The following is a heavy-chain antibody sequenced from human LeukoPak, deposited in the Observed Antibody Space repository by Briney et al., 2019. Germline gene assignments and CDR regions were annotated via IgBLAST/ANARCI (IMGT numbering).Heavy chain of an antibody. Sequence: GGSLRLSCAASGFTFSSYSMNWVRQAPGKGLEWVSSISSSSSYIYYADSVKGRFTISRDNAKNSLYLQMNGLRAEDTAVYYCARDLLPDDAFDIWGQGTMVTVSS. CDR3: ARDLLPDDAFDI. CDR2: ISSSSSYI. J-gene: IGHJ3*02. CDR1: GFTFSSYS. V-gene: IGHV3-21*01.